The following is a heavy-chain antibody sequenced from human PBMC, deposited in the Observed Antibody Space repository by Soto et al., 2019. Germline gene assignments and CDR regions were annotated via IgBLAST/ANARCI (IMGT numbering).Heavy chain of an antibody. CDR2: ISYDGSNK. V-gene: IGHV3-30*18. D-gene: IGHD4-17*01. J-gene: IGHJ2*01. CDR3: GKELGLRFSAILLNRSSDL. Sequence: GKGLEWVAVISYDGSNKYYADSVKGRFTISRDNSKNTLYLQMNSLRAEVTVLEECGKELGLRFSAILLNRSSDL.